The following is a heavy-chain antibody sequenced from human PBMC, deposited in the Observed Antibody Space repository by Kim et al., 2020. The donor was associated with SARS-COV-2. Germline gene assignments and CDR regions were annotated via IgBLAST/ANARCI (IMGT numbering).Heavy chain of an antibody. D-gene: IGHD5-18*01. CDR1: GYTFTGFF. V-gene: IGHV1-2*06. CDR2: LNPNTGGT. J-gene: IGHJ4*02. Sequence: ASVKVSCKASGYTFTGFFIEWVRQVPGQAPEWMGRLNPNTGGTSYALKFQGKVTMTRDTAINTAYLELSSLTSADTAVYYCTRDDTFGYSVYWGQGTLITVSS. CDR3: TRDDTFGYSVY.